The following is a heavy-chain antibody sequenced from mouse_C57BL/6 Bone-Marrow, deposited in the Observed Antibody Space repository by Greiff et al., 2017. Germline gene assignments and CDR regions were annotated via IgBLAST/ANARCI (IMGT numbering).Heavy chain of an antibody. J-gene: IGHJ4*01. CDR1: GYSITSGYY. V-gene: IGHV3-6*01. CDR3: ARDRDYYAMDY. Sequence: DVQLQESGPGLVKPSQSLSLTCSVTGYSITSGYYWNWIRQFPGNNLEWMGYISYDGSNNYNPSLKNRISITRDTSKNHVFLKLNSVTTEDTATYYCARDRDYYAMDYWGQGTSVTVSS. CDR2: ISYDGSN. D-gene: IGHD3-1*01.